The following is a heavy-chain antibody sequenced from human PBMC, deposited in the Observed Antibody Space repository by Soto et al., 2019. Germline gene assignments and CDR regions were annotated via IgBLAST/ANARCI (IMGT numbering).Heavy chain of an antibody. Sequence: GGSLRLSCAASGFTFSSYGMHWVRQAPGKGLEWVAVIWYDGSNKYYADSVKGRFTISRDNSKNTLYLQMNSLRAEDTAVYYCARDSSGWYVLDYWGQGTLVTVSS. CDR2: IWYDGSNK. CDR1: GFTFSSYG. J-gene: IGHJ4*02. V-gene: IGHV3-33*01. D-gene: IGHD6-19*01. CDR3: ARDSSGWYVLDY.